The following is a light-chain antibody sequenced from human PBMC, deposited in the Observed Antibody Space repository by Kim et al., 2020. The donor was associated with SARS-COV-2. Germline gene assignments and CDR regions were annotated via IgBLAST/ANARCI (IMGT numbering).Light chain of an antibody. Sequence: QSALTQPASVSGSPGQSITISCTGTSSDVGGYNYVSWYQQHPGKAPKLMIYDVSNRPSGVSNLFSGSKSGNTASLTISGLQAEDEADYYCNSYASSATLVFGGGTQLTVL. J-gene: IGLJ3*02. CDR2: DVS. V-gene: IGLV2-14*03. CDR3: NSYASSATLV. CDR1: SSDVGGYNY.